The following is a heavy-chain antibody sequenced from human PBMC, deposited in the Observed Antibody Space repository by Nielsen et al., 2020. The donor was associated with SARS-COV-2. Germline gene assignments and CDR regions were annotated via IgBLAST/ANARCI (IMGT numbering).Heavy chain of an antibody. CDR3: ARGATVVVPDMDV. D-gene: IGHD2-2*01. CDR1: GFTISTYA. CDR2: ISGSGGST. J-gene: IGHJ6*02. Sequence: GESLKISCVVSGFTISTYAMIWVRQAPGKGLEWVSGISGSGGSTYYADSVKGRFTISRDNSKNTLYLQMNSLRAEDAAIYYCARGATVVVPDMDVWGPGTTVTVSS. V-gene: IGHV3-23*01.